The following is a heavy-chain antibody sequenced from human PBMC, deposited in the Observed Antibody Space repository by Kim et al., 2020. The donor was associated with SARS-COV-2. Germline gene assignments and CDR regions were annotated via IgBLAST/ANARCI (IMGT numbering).Heavy chain of an antibody. V-gene: IGHV3-74*01. Sequence: GGSLRLSCAASGFTFSSYWMHWVRQAPGKGLVWVSRINSDGSSTSYADSVKGRFTISRDNAKNTLYLQMNSLRAEDTAVYYCARWGTSRCSGGSCVNYWGQGTLVTVSS. D-gene: IGHD2-15*01. CDR2: INSDGSST. J-gene: IGHJ4*02. CDR3: ARWGTSRCSGGSCVNY. CDR1: GFTFSSYW.